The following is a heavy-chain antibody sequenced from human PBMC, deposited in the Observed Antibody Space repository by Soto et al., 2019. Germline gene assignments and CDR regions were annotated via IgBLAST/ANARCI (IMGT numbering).Heavy chain of an antibody. CDR2: INHSGST. CDR3: ASLREREVVVAATLFRSWWFDP. D-gene: IGHD2-15*01. Sequence: QVQLQQWGAGLLKPSETLSLTCAVYGGSFSGYYWSWIRQPPGKGLEWIGEINHSGSTNYNPSLKSRVTISVDTSKNQFSLKLSSVTAADTAVYYCASLREREVVVAATLFRSWWFDPWGQGTLVTVSS. J-gene: IGHJ5*02. CDR1: GGSFSGYY. V-gene: IGHV4-34*01.